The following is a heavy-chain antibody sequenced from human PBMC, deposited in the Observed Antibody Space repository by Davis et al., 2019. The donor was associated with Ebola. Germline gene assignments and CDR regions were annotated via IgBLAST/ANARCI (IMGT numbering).Heavy chain of an antibody. V-gene: IGHV4-39*01. CDR1: GGSIISPTYY. D-gene: IGHD4-17*01. J-gene: IGHJ6*02. Sequence: SETLSLTCTVSGGSIISPTYYWGWIRQPPGRGLEWIGSVYYSGSTYYNPSLKSRVTISVDTSKNQFSLKLSSVTAADTAVYYCARGNYGDYIVLYYYNMDVWGQGTTVTVSS. CDR2: VYYSGST. CDR3: ARGNYGDYIVLYYYNMDV.